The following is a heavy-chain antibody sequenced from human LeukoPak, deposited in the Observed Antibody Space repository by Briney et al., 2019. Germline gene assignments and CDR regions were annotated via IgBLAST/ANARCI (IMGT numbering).Heavy chain of an antibody. CDR1: GGSFSGYY. CDR2: INHSGST. CDR3: ARGGYSYGYYYYYYMDV. J-gene: IGHJ6*03. V-gene: IGHV4-34*01. D-gene: IGHD5-18*01. Sequence: SETLSLTCAVYGGSFSGYYWSWIRQPPGKGLEWIGEINHSGSTNYNPSLKSRVTISVDTSKNQFSLKLSSVTAADTAVYYCARGGYSYGYYYYYYMDVWGKGTTVNVSS.